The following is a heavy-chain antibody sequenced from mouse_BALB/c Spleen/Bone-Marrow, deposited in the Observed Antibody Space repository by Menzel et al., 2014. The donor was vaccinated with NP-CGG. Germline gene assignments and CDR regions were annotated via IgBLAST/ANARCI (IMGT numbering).Heavy chain of an antibody. Sequence: QVQLQQSGAELMKPGASVKISCKATGYTFSSYWIEWVKQRPGHGLEWIGEILPGSGSTNHNEKFKGKATFTADTSSNTAYMQLSSLTSEDSAVYYCAREDIATVVEMDYWGQGTSVTVSS. CDR2: ILPGSGST. V-gene: IGHV1-9*01. D-gene: IGHD1-1*01. CDR1: GYTFSSYW. CDR3: AREDIATVVEMDY. J-gene: IGHJ4*01.